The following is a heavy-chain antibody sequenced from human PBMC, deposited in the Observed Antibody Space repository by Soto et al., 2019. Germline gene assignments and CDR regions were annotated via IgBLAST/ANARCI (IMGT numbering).Heavy chain of an antibody. Sequence: GGSLRLSCAASGFTFSSYAMSWVRQAPGKGLEWVSAISGSGGSTYYADSVKGRFTISRDNSKNTLYLQMNSLGAEDTAVYYCAKVDTAMVYYGMDVWGQGTTVTVSS. CDR2: ISGSGGST. CDR3: AKVDTAMVYYGMDV. J-gene: IGHJ6*02. CDR1: GFTFSSYA. V-gene: IGHV3-23*01. D-gene: IGHD5-18*01.